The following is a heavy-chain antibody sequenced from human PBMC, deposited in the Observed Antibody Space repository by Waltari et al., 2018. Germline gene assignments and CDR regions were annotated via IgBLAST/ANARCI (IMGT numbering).Heavy chain of an antibody. J-gene: IGHJ4*02. Sequence: EVHLVESGAGLVQPGESLRLSCAASGFTFSNSWMDWVRQAPGKGLEWVAKIKQDGSERHYVDSVKGLFTISRDNAQNLLFLQMNSLRAGDTAVYYCSVSLNYWGQGTLVTVSS. CDR3: SVSLNY. CDR2: IKQDGSER. V-gene: IGHV3-7*01. CDR1: GFTFSNSW.